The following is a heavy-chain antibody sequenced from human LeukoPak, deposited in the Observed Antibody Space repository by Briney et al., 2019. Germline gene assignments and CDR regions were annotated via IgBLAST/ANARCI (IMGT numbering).Heavy chain of an antibody. D-gene: IGHD3-22*01. V-gene: IGHV3-66*01. Sequence: GGSLRLSCAASGFTFSNYAMSWVRQAPGKGLEWVSVIYSGGSTYYADSVKGRFTISRDNSKNTLYLQMNSLRAEDTAVYYCARDFAPAITMRNWFDPWGQGTLVTVSS. CDR2: IYSGGST. CDR3: ARDFAPAITMRNWFDP. CDR1: GFTFSNYA. J-gene: IGHJ5*02.